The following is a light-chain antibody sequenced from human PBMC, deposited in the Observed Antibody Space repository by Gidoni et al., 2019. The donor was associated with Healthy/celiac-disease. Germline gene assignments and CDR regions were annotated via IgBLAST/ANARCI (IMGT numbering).Light chain of an antibody. V-gene: IGLV1-44*01. CDR1: SSNIGSNT. CDR2: SNN. J-gene: IGLJ2*01. Sequence: QSVLTQPPSASGTPGQRVTISCSGSSSNIGSNTVNWYQQLPGTPPKLLIYSNNQRPSGLPDRFSGSKSGTSASLAISGLQSEDEADYYCAAWDDSLNGVVFGGGTKLTVL. CDR3: AAWDDSLNGVV.